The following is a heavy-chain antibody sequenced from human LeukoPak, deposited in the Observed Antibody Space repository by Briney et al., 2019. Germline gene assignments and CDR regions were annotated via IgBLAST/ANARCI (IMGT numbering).Heavy chain of an antibody. D-gene: IGHD3-10*01. Sequence: GASVKVSCKASTYTFTGYFMHWVRQAPGQGLEWMGWINPNSGDTNYAQNFQGRVTMTRDTSISTAYMELSSLRSEDTAVYYCARRVPYDSGNYYNPLGYWGQGTLVTVSS. CDR2: INPNSGDT. V-gene: IGHV1-2*02. J-gene: IGHJ4*02. CDR1: TYTFTGYF. CDR3: ARRVPYDSGNYYNPLGY.